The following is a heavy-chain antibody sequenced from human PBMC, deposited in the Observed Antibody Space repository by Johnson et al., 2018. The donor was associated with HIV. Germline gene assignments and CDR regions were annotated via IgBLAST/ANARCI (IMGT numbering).Heavy chain of an antibody. V-gene: IGHV3-30-3*01. CDR1: GFTFSSYA. CDR2: ISYDGSNK. J-gene: IGHJ3*02. CDR3: AKGPWDLPHAFNI. Sequence: QEQLVESGGGVVQPGRSLRLSCAASGFTFSSYAMHWVRQAPGKGLEWVAVISYDGSNKYYADSVKGRFTISRDNAKNSLYLQMNSLRAEDTAMYYCAKGPWDLPHAFNIWGQGTMVTVSS. D-gene: IGHD1-26*01.